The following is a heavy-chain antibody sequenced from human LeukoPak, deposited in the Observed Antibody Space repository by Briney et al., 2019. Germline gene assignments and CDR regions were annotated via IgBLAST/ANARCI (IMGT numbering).Heavy chain of an antibody. V-gene: IGHV1-2*02. Sequence: ASVKVSCKASGYTFTGYYMHWVRQAPGQGLEWMGWINPNSGGTNHAQKFQGRVTMTRDTSISTAYMELSRLRSDDTAVYYCARIIRGAAAGNNWFDPWGQGTLVTVSS. J-gene: IGHJ5*02. CDR1: GYTFTGYY. D-gene: IGHD6-13*01. CDR2: INPNSGGT. CDR3: ARIIRGAAAGNNWFDP.